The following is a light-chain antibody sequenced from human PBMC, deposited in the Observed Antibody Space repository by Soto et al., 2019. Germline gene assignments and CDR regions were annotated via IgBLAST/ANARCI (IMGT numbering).Light chain of an antibody. CDR2: GAS. CDR1: QSVSSSY. Sequence: EIVLTQSPGTLSLSPGERATLSCRASQSVSSSYLAWYQQKPGQAPRLLIYGASSRATGIPDRFSGSASGTDFTLTISRLEPEDFAVYYCQQYGSSPPTFGQGTKGDIK. V-gene: IGKV3-20*01. CDR3: QQYGSSPPT. J-gene: IGKJ1*01.